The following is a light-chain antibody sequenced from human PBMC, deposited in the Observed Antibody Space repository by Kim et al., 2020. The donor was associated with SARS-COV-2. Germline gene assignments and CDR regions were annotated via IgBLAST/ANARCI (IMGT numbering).Light chain of an antibody. CDR2: GEN. Sequence: SSELTQDPAVSVALGQTVRITCQGDSLRNYYASWYQQKPGQAPILVIFGENTRPSGIPDRSSGSSSGNTAFLTITGAQAEDEADYFCNSRSDWMFGGGTQ. CDR1: SLRNYY. V-gene: IGLV3-19*01. CDR3: NSRSDWM. J-gene: IGLJ3*02.